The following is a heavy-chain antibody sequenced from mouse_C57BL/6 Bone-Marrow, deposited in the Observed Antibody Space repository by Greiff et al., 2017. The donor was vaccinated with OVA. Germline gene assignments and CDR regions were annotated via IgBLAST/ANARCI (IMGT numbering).Heavy chain of an antibody. J-gene: IGHJ2*01. V-gene: IGHV1-82*01. D-gene: IGHD1-1*01. Sequence: QVQLKESGPELVKPGASVKISCKASGYAFSSSWMNWVQQRPGKGLEWIGRIYPGDGDTNYTGKFKGKATLTADKSSSTAYMQLSSLTSEDSAVYFCARSSLITTVDYWGQGTTLTVSS. CDR1: GYAFSSSW. CDR2: IYPGDGDT. CDR3: ARSSLITTVDY.